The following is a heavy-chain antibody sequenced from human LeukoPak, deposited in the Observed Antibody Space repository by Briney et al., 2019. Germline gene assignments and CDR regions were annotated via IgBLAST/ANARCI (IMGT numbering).Heavy chain of an antibody. J-gene: IGHJ6*03. CDR2: IYTSGST. CDR3: VRLGVEIFGLVTIYYYYYMDV. V-gene: IGHV4-4*09. Sequence: SETLSLTCTVSGGSISSYYWSWIRQPPGKGLEWIGYIYTSGSTNYNPSLKSRVTISVDTSKNQFSLKLSSVTAADTAVYYCVRLGVEIFGLVTIYYYYYMDVWGKGTTVTVSS. CDR1: GGSISSYY. D-gene: IGHD3-3*01.